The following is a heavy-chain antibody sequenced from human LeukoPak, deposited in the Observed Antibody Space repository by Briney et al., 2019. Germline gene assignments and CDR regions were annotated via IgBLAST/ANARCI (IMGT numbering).Heavy chain of an antibody. J-gene: IGHJ4*02. CDR3: ERDGVD. V-gene: IGHV3-21*01. CDR1: GFTFRSYS. D-gene: IGHD3-16*01. Sequence: GGSLRLSCAPSGFTFRSYSMNWVRQAPGKGLEWVSSISSSSNYIYYADSVKGRFTISRDNSKNTLYLQMNSLRAEDTAVYYCERDGVDWGQGTLVTVSS. CDR2: ISSSSNYI.